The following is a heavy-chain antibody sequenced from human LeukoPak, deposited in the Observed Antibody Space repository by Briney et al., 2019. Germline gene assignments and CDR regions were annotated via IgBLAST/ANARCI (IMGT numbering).Heavy chain of an antibody. V-gene: IGHV3-23*01. CDR2: LSASGRGT. D-gene: IGHD1-26*01. CDR3: AKGISWASLPYCAFDI. J-gene: IGHJ3*02. CDR1: GFTFSRYA. Sequence: GGSLRLSCAASGFTFSRYAMIWVRQAPGKGLQWVSALSASGRGTYYADFVKGRFTVSRDNSKNTLYLQMNSLRAEDTALYFCAKGISWASLPYCAFDIWGQGTMVTVSS.